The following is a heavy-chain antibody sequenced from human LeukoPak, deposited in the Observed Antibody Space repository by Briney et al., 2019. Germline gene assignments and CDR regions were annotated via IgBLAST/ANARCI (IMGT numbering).Heavy chain of an antibody. CDR3: AKGHMRYCSGGSCSYYFDY. V-gene: IGHV3-23*01. D-gene: IGHD2-15*01. Sequence: PGGSLRLSCAASGFTFSSYAMSWVRKAPGQGLDLVSAVSGSGGSTYYADSVNGRFTISRDNSKNTLYLQMNSLRAEDTAVYYCAKGHMRYCSGGSCSYYFDYWGQGTLVTVSS. CDR1: GFTFSSYA. J-gene: IGHJ4*02. CDR2: VSGSGGST.